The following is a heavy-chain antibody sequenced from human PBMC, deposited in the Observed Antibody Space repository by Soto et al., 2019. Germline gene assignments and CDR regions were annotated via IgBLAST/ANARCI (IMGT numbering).Heavy chain of an antibody. D-gene: IGHD3-9*01. CDR3: ARDKDWAFDY. Sequence: GGSLKIPFVAPGFTFSSYSMVLGRQAPGKGLEWISYIFVTSTPIYYADSVKGRFTVSRDNAQNSLFLVMNSLRAEDTAVYYCARDKDWAFDYWGQGTLVTVSS. CDR1: GFTFSSYS. CDR2: IFVTSTPI. J-gene: IGHJ4*02. V-gene: IGHV3-48*04.